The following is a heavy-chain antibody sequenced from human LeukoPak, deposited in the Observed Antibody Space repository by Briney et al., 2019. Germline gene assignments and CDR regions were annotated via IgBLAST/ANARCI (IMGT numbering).Heavy chain of an antibody. CDR2: ISTYNGNT. V-gene: IGHV1-18*01. D-gene: IGHD6-13*01. J-gene: IGHJ5*02. Sequence: ASVKVSCKTSGYTFTNYGVNWVRQAPGQGLEWMGWISTYNGNTNYAQRLQGRVTMTTDTSTSTAYMELRSLRSEGTAVYYCARDGDPSWYKLLRATNWFDPWGQGTLVTVSS. CDR1: GYTFTNYG. CDR3: ARDGDPSWYKLLRATNWFDP.